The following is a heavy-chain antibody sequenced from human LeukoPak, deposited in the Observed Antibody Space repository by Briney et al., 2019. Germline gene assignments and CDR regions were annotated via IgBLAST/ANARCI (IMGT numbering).Heavy chain of an antibody. J-gene: IGHJ4*02. Sequence: GGSLRLSCAASGFTFSSYAMHWVHQAPGKGLEWVAVISYDGSNKYYADSVKGRFTISRDNSKNTLYLQMNSLRAEDTAVYYCARDGEDGYNTGGFDYWGQGTLVTVSS. V-gene: IGHV3-30-3*01. CDR1: GFTFSSYA. D-gene: IGHD5-24*01. CDR2: ISYDGSNK. CDR3: ARDGEDGYNTGGFDY.